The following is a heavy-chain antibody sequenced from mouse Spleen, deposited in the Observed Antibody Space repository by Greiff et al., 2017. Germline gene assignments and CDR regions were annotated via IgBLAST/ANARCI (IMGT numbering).Heavy chain of an antibody. CDR2: IYPRDGST. J-gene: IGHJ4*01. CDR3: ARDYYGSSLYYAMDY. V-gene: IGHV1-85*01. D-gene: IGHD1-1*01. Sequence: QVQLQQSGPELVKPGASVKLSCKASGYTFTSYDINWVKQRPGQGLEWIGWIYPRDGSTKYNEKFKGKATLTVDTSSSTAYMELHSLTSEDSAVYFCARDYYGSSLYYAMDYWGQGTSVTFSS. CDR1: GYTFTSYD.